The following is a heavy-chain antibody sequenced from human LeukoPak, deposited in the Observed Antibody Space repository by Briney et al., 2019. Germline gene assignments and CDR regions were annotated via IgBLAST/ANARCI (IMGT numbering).Heavy chain of an antibody. D-gene: IGHD2-15*01. CDR2: ISFDASDI. CDR1: EFTFGTYG. Sequence: GRSLRLSCAASEFTFGTYGMHWVRRAPGKGLEWVAFISFDASDIYYADSVKGRFTISRDNSKNTLSLQMNSLRPEDTAVYYCAKSKIQYCRGGSCYLDYCGQGSLVTVSS. V-gene: IGHV3-30*18. CDR3: AKSKIQYCRGGSCYLDY. J-gene: IGHJ4*02.